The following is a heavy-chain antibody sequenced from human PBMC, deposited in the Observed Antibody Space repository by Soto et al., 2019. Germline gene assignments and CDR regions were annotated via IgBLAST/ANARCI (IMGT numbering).Heavy chain of an antibody. CDR1: GFTFSSYG. J-gene: IGHJ4*02. CDR2: IWYDGSNK. V-gene: IGHV3-33*01. Sequence: SLRLSCAASGFTFSSYGMHWVRQAPGKGLEWVAVIWYDGSNKYYADSVKGRFTISRDNSKNTLYLQMNSLRAEDTAVYYCARGGIIVATKSYLFDYWGQGTLVTVSS. D-gene: IGHD5-12*01. CDR3: ARGGIIVATKSYLFDY.